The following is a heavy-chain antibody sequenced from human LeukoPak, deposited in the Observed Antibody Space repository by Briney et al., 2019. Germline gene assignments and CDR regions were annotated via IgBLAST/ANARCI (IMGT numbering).Heavy chain of an antibody. J-gene: IGHJ4*02. CDR2: ISYDGSSK. CDR1: GFTFSYYG. CDR3: ARAFDHHFDY. Sequence: GGSLRLSCAASGFTFSYYGMHWVRQAPGKGLEWVAVISYDGSSKYYADSVKGRFTISRDNSKNTLYLQMNSLRAEDTAVYYCARAFDHHFDYWGQGTLVTVSS. D-gene: IGHD3-16*01. V-gene: IGHV3-30*03.